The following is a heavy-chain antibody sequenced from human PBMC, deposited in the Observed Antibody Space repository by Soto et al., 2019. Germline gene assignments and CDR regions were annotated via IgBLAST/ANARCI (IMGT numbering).Heavy chain of an antibody. CDR1: GFTFSSYA. CDR3: AKTPTVTTIFLLDY. CDR2: ISGSGGST. Sequence: LRLSCAASGFTFSSYAMIWVRQAPGKGLEWVSAISGSGGSTYYADSVKGRFTISRDNSKNTLYLQMNSLRAEDTAVYYCAKTPTVTTIFLLDYWGQGTLVTVSS. J-gene: IGHJ4*02. D-gene: IGHD4-17*01. V-gene: IGHV3-23*01.